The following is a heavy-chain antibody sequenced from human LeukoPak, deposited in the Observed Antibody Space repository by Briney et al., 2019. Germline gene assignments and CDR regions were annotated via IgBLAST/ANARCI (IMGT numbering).Heavy chain of an antibody. Sequence: GGSLRLSCAASGFTFSSYSMSWVRQAPGKGLEWVSIFRGSDGSTYYADSVKGRFTISRDISENTLYLRMNSLRAEDTAVYYCAKLYYLSPSLSVELTYFDYWGQGTLVTVSS. V-gene: IGHV3-23*01. D-gene: IGHD2-2*01. CDR3: AKLYYLSPSLSVELTYFDY. CDR2: FRGSDGST. CDR1: GFTFSSYS. J-gene: IGHJ4*02.